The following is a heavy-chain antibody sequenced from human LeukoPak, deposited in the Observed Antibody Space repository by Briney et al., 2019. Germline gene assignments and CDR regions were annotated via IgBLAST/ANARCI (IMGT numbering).Heavy chain of an antibody. D-gene: IGHD3-22*01. CDR3: ARGYDSSGARMDV. CDR2: IGTGGDT. Sequence: GGSLRLSCAASGFTFSRYDMHWVRQGTGKGLEWVSAIGTGGDTHYPGSVKGRFTISRENAKNSLYLQMNSLRAGDTAVYYCARGYDSSGARMDVWGQGTTVTVSS. V-gene: IGHV3-13*04. CDR1: GFTFSRYD. J-gene: IGHJ6*02.